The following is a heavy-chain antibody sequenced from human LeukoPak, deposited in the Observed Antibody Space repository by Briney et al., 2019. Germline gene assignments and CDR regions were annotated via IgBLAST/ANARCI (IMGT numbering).Heavy chain of an antibody. CDR2: ISSSSSYI. CDR1: GFTFSSYS. Sequence: GGSLRLSCAASGFTFSSYSMSWVRQAPGKGLEWVSSISSSSSYISYADSMKGRFTISRDNAKNSLYLQMNSLRAEDTAVYYCARDRSQTVTNADSFDYWGQGTLVTASS. D-gene: IGHD4-17*01. CDR3: ARDRSQTVTNADSFDY. V-gene: IGHV3-21*01. J-gene: IGHJ4*02.